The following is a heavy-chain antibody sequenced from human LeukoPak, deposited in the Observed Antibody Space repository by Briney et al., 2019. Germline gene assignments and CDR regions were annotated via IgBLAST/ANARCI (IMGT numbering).Heavy chain of an antibody. J-gene: IGHJ4*02. CDR2: TSTYNGNR. D-gene: IGHD5-18*01. CDR3: AREGAYSYDY. V-gene: IGHV1-18*01. Sequence: ASVKVSCKASGYTFTNYGITWVRQAPGQGLEWMGWTSTYNGNRNYAEKLQGRVTMTTDTSTSSAYMELSSLRSEDTAVYYCAREGAYSYDYWGQGTLVTVSS. CDR1: GYTFTNYG.